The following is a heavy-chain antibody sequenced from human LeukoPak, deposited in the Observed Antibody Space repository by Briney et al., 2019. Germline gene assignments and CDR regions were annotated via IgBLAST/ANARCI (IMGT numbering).Heavy chain of an antibody. J-gene: IGHJ5*02. CDR2: IHSGGST. CDR3: ARVRVFAKLSVVRPREVNCFDP. CDR1: GFTVSSNY. D-gene: IGHD2-21*01. Sequence: QSGGSLRLSCAASGFTVSSNYMSWVRRAPGKGLEWGSVIHSGGSTYYADSVKGRFTISRDNSKNTLYLQMNNLRAEDTAVYYCARVRVFAKLSVVRPREVNCFDPWGQGTLVTVSS. V-gene: IGHV3-53*01.